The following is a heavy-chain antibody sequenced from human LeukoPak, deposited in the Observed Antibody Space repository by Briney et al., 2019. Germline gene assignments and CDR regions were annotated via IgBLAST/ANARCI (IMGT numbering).Heavy chain of an antibody. V-gene: IGHV4-39*01. D-gene: IGHD2-2*01. Sequence: SETLSLTCTVSGGSISSSSYYWGWIRQPPGKGLEWIGSIYYSGSTYYNPSLKSRVTISVDTSKNQFSLKLSSVTAADTAVYYCARHSYSDQLGYFDYWGQGTLVTVSS. CDR3: ARHSYSDQLGYFDY. J-gene: IGHJ4*02. CDR2: IYYSGST. CDR1: GGSISSSSYY.